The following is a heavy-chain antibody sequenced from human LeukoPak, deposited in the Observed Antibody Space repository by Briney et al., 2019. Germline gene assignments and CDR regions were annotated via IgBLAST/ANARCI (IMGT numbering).Heavy chain of an antibody. CDR3: ARDRWGR. J-gene: IGHJ4*02. CDR1: GFSVSSNY. Sequence: GRSLRLSCAASGFSVSSNYMSWVRQAPGKGLEWVSVIYIGGGTNYADSVKGRFTISRDNSKNTLYLQMNSLRVEDTAVYYCARDRWGRWGQGTLVTVSS. D-gene: IGHD3-16*01. CDR2: IYIGGGT. V-gene: IGHV3-66*01.